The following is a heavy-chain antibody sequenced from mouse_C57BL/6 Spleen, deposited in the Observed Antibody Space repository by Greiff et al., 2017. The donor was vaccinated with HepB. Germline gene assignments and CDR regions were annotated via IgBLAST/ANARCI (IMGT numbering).Heavy chain of an antibody. J-gene: IGHJ3*01. V-gene: IGHV5-6*01. CDR3: ARHEDWDALAY. CDR1: GFTFSSYG. D-gene: IGHD4-1*01. CDR2: ISSGGSYT. Sequence: EVMLVESGGDLVKPGGSLKLSCAASGFTFSSYGMSWVRQTPDKRLEWVATISSGGSYTYYPDSVKGRFTISRDNAKNTLYRQMSSLKSEDTAMYYCARHEDWDALAYWGQGTLVTVSA.